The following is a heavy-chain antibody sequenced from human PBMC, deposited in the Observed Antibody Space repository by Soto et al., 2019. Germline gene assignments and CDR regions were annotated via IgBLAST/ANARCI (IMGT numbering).Heavy chain of an antibody. V-gene: IGHV3-23*01. CDR1: GFTFNTYA. CDR3: ATFTFGRPFDT. J-gene: IGHJ3*02. D-gene: IGHD3-16*01. CDR2: ISGSGFST. Sequence: ESGGGLVQPGGSLRLSCAASGFTFNTYAMSWVRQAPGQGLEWVSAISGSGFSTYYADSVKGRFSISSDSSKNTLFLQMNSLRADDTAVYFCATFTFGRPFDTWGQGTMVTVSS.